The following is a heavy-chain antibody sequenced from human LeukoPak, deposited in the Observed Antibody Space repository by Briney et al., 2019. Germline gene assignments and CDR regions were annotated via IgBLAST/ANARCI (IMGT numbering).Heavy chain of an antibody. D-gene: IGHD5-24*01. CDR1: GFTFSSYE. Sequence: GGSLRLPCAASGFTFSSYEMNWVRQAPGKGLEWVSYISSRGNTIYYADSVKGRFTISRDNAKISLYLQMNSLRVEDTAIYYCARSLGPTRPFDYWGQGTLLIVSS. J-gene: IGHJ4*02. CDR2: ISSRGNTI. CDR3: ARSLGPTRPFDY. V-gene: IGHV3-48*03.